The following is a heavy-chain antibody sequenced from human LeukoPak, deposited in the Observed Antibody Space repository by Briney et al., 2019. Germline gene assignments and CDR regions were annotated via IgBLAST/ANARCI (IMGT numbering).Heavy chain of an antibody. J-gene: IGHJ3*02. Sequence: GGSLRLSCAVSGFIVSSNYMTWVRQAPGKGLEWVSVIYSGGRTYYADSVKGRFTTSRDNSKNTLYLQMNSLRADDTAVYYCAKDWPSEWQQLPDYDAFDIWGQGTMVTVSS. D-gene: IGHD6-13*01. V-gene: IGHV3-66*01. CDR2: IYSGGRT. CDR1: GFIVSSNY. CDR3: AKDWPSEWQQLPDYDAFDI.